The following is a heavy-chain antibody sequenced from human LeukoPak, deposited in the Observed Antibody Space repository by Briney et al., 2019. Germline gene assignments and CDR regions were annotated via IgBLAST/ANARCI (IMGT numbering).Heavy chain of an antibody. D-gene: IGHD5-12*01. CDR1: GGSISSYY. CDR2: IYTSGST. J-gene: IGHJ6*03. V-gene: IGHV4-4*07. CDR3: ARGNSGYDWTLSYYYYYMDV. Sequence: SETLSLTCTVSGGSISSYYWSWIRQPAGKGLEWIGRIYTSGSTNYNPSLKSRVTMSVDTSKNQFSLKLSSVTAADMAVYYCARGNSGYDWTLSYYYYYMDVWGKGTTVTISS.